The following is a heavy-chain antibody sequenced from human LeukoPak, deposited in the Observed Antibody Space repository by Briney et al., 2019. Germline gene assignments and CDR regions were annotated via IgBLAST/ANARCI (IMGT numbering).Heavy chain of an antibody. D-gene: IGHD3-22*01. CDR3: AKDDDSSGYTGDAFDI. Sequence: GGSLRLFCAASGFTFSSYGMHWVRQAPGKGLEWVAVISYDGSNKYYADSVKGRFTISRDNSKNTLYLQMNSLRAEDTAVYYCAKDDDSSGYTGDAFDIWGQGTMVTVSS. CDR1: GFTFSSYG. J-gene: IGHJ3*02. CDR2: ISYDGSNK. V-gene: IGHV3-30*18.